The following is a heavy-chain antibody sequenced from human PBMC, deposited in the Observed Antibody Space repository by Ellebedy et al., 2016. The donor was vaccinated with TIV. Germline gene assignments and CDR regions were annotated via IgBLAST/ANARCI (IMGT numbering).Heavy chain of an antibody. Sequence: GSLRLSXTVSGGSISSSSYYWGWIRQPPGKGLEWIGSIYYSGSTYYNPSLKSRVTISVDTSKNQFSLKLSSVTAADTAVYYCARDYYDILTGYPDAFDIWGQGTMVTVSS. D-gene: IGHD3-9*01. J-gene: IGHJ3*02. CDR2: IYYSGST. V-gene: IGHV4-39*07. CDR3: ARDYYDILTGYPDAFDI. CDR1: GGSISSSSYY.